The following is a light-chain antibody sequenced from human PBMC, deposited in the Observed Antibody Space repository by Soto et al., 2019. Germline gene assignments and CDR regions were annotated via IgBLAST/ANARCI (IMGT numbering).Light chain of an antibody. CDR1: QGVANS. Sequence: DIHLTQSPSFLSASVGYRFTITCRASQGVANSFAWYQQKPGKAPNLLIYPASTLQGGVPSRFRGSGSGTEFTLTISSLPPEDFETYYCQQLNSYPLTFGGGTKVDIK. V-gene: IGKV1-9*01. CDR3: QQLNSYPLT. J-gene: IGKJ4*01. CDR2: PAS.